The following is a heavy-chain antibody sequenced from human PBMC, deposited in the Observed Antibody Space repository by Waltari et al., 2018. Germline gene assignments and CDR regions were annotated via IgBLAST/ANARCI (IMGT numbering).Heavy chain of an antibody. CDR1: GYTFISNG. Sequence: VKLVQSGGEVKKPGASVKVSCKASGYTFISNGISWVRQAPGQGLEWVGWVSGYDDNTKYAQKFQGRVSLTADTATNTAYMELTSLTADDTAVYYCAHSDYRSSWYTMDVWGQGTTVSVSS. CDR2: VSGYDDNT. CDR3: AHSDYRSSWYTMDV. D-gene: IGHD6-13*01. J-gene: IGHJ6*02. V-gene: IGHV1-18*01.